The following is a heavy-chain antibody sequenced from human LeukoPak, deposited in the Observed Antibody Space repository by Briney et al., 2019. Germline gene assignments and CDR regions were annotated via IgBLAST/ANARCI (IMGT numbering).Heavy chain of an antibody. CDR2: IYYSGST. Sequence: SETLSLTCTVSGGSISSYYWSWIRQPPVKGLEWIGYIYYSGSTNYNPSLKSRVTISVDTSKNQFSLKLSSVTAADTAVYYCARQARPITSTNWFDPWGQGTLVTVSS. J-gene: IGHJ5*02. CDR1: GGSISSYY. CDR3: ARQARPITSTNWFDP. V-gene: IGHV4-59*08. D-gene: IGHD1-1*01.